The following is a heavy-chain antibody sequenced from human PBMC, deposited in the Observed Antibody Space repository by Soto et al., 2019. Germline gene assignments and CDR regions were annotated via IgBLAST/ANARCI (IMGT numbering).Heavy chain of an antibody. CDR2: IYTSGST. CDR3: ARDGSSTSWLDWFDP. D-gene: IGHD2-2*01. Sequence: TLSLTCTVSGGSISSYYWSWIRQPAGKGLEWIGRIYTSGSTNYNPSLKSRVTMSVDTSKNQFSLKLSSVTAADTAVYYCARDGSSTSWLDWFDPWGQGTLVTVT. CDR1: GGSISSYY. V-gene: IGHV4-4*07. J-gene: IGHJ5*02.